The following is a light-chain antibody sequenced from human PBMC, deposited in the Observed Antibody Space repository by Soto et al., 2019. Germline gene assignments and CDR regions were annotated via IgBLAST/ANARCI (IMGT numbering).Light chain of an antibody. CDR3: QHRFNWPLT. Sequence: EIVLTQSPATLSLSPGERATLSCRASQKIGTFLAWYQQKPGQAPRLLFYDASNRATGVPPRFSGSGSGTDFTLTISSLEPEELAVYYCQHRFNWPLTFGGGTKVEIK. J-gene: IGKJ4*01. V-gene: IGKV3-11*01. CDR1: QKIGTF. CDR2: DAS.